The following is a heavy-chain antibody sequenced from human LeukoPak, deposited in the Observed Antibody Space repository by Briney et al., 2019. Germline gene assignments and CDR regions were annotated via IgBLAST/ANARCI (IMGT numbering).Heavy chain of an antibody. CDR1: GFTFSSYA. CDR2: TSGSGGTA. V-gene: IGHV3-23*01. D-gene: IGHD6-19*01. J-gene: IGHJ4*02. Sequence: PGGSLRLSCAASGFTFSSYAMSWVRQAPGQGLEWGSGTSGSGGTAYSAESVKGRVTISRDNSKNTLYMQMNSLRAEDTAVYYCAKVIIIAVAGPCGFDNWGQGTLVTVSS. CDR3: AKVIIIAVAGPCGFDN.